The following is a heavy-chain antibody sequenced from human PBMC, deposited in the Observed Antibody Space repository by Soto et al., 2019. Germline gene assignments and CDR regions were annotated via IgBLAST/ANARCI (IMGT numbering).Heavy chain of an antibody. J-gene: IGHJ5*02. CDR1: GFTFSSYA. CDR2: MKKDGSQK. Sequence: GGSLRLSCAASGFTFSSYAMSWVRQAPGKVLEWVANMKKDGSQKYYVDSVKGRFTISRDNARNSLYLQMNSLRVEDTAVYYCARDWFDAWGQGTLVNVSS. CDR3: ARDWFDA. V-gene: IGHV3-7*01.